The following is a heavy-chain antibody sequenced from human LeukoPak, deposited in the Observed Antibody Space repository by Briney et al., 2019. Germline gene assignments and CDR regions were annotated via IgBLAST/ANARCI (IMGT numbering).Heavy chain of an antibody. Sequence: GGSLRLSCAASGFTFSSYSMNWVRQAPGKGLEWVSSISSSSSYIYYADSVKGRFTISRDNAKNSLYLQMNSLRAEDTAVYYCARELGVVVVKKSSDYWGQGTLVTVSS. CDR2: ISSSSSYI. CDR3: ARELGVVVVKKSSDY. D-gene: IGHD3-22*01. CDR1: GFTFSSYS. V-gene: IGHV3-21*01. J-gene: IGHJ4*02.